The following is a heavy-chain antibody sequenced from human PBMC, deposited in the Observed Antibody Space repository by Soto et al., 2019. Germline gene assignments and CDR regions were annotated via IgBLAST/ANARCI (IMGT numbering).Heavy chain of an antibody. J-gene: IGHJ6*02. Sequence: VASVKVSCKASGGTFSSYAISWVRQAPGQGLEWMGGIIPIFGTANYAQKFQGRVTITADESTSTAYMELSSLRSEDTAVYYCARGLYGSGSYYTSQGYYGMDVWGQGTTVTVSS. CDR3: ARGLYGSGSYYTSQGYYGMDV. V-gene: IGHV1-69*13. D-gene: IGHD3-10*01. CDR1: GGTFSSYA. CDR2: IIPIFGTA.